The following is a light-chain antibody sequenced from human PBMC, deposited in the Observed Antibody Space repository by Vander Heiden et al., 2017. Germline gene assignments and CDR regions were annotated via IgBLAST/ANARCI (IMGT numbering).Light chain of an antibody. J-gene: IGKJ1*01. CDR1: PSASISY. CDR3: QQNGSSPPWT. Sequence: EIVLTPSPGTLSLSPGERATLSFRASPSASISYLSWYQQKPGQAPRLLIYGASSRATGIPDRVSGSGYGTDFTLTISRREPEDFAVYYCQQNGSSPPWTFGQGTKVEIK. CDR2: GAS. V-gene: IGKV3-20*01.